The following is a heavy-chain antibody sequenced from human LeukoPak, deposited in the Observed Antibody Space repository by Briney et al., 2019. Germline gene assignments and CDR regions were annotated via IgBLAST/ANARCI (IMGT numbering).Heavy chain of an antibody. CDR3: ARATWIQLLEPSAYGSFDY. CDR1: GDSISSFY. Sequence: PSETLSLTCTVSGDSISSFYWSWIRQPAGKGLEWIGRIYTSGSTNYNPSLKSRVTMSVDTSKNQFSLKLSSVTAADTAVYYCARATWIQLLEPSAYGSFDYWGQGTLVTVSS. J-gene: IGHJ4*02. V-gene: IGHV4-4*07. D-gene: IGHD5-18*01. CDR2: IYTSGST.